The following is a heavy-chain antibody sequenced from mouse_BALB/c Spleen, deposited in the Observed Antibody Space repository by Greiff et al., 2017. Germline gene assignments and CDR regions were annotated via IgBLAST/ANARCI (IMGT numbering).Heavy chain of an antibody. Sequence: EVHLVESGGGLVQPGGSRKLSCAASGFTFSSFGMHWVRQAPEKGLEWVAYISSGSSTIYYADTVKGRFTISRDNPKNTLFLQMTSLRSEDTAMYYCARSGYYGGFAYWGQGTLVTVSA. D-gene: IGHD1-1*01. J-gene: IGHJ3*01. V-gene: IGHV5-17*02. CDR2: ISSGSSTI. CDR3: ARSGYYGGFAY. CDR1: GFTFSSFG.